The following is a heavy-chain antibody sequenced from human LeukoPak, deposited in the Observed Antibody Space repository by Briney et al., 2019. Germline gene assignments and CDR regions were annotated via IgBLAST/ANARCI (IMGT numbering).Heavy chain of an antibody. V-gene: IGHV3-7*01. CDR1: GFTFNSYW. Sequence: GGYLRLSCAASGFTFNSYWMSWVRQAPGKGLEWVGNINQDGSVKYYVDSVKGRFTISRDNAKNSLYLQMNSLRAEDTAVYYCATSRDSSGVDWGQGTLVTVSS. D-gene: IGHD3-22*01. J-gene: IGHJ4*02. CDR2: INQDGSVK. CDR3: ATSRDSSGVD.